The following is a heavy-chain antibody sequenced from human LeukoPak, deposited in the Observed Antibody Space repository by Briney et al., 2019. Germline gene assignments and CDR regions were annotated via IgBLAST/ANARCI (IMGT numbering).Heavy chain of an antibody. Sequence: ASVKVSCKASGYTFTSYYMHWVRQAPGQGLEWMGIINPSGGSTSYAQKFQGRVTMTRDTSTSTVYMELSSLRSEDTAVYYCARVGCSSTSCYPDFDYWGQGTLVTVSS. CDR1: GYTFTSYY. CDR2: INPSGGST. V-gene: IGHV1-46*01. D-gene: IGHD2-2*01. J-gene: IGHJ4*02. CDR3: ARVGCSSTSCYPDFDY.